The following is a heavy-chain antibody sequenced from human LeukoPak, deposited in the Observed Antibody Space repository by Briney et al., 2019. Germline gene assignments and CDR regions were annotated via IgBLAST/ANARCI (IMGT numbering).Heavy chain of an antibody. D-gene: IGHD1-26*01. Sequence: GGSLRLSCAASRFTFSSYSMNWVRQAPGKGLEWVSSISSSSSYIYYADSVKGRFTISRDNSKNTLYLQMNSLRAEDTAVYYCANGIVGATPTGYWGQGTLVTVSS. CDR2: ISSSSSYI. J-gene: IGHJ4*02. V-gene: IGHV3-21*04. CDR3: ANGIVGATPTGY. CDR1: RFTFSSYS.